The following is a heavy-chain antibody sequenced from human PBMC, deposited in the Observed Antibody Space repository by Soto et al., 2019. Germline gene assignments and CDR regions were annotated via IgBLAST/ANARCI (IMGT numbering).Heavy chain of an antibody. Sequence: GASVKVSCKASGYTFTSYYMHWVRQAPGQGLEWMGIINPSGGSTSYAQKFQGRVTMTRDTSTSTVYMELSSLRSEDTAVYYCARVDSGSQLYYYYGMDVWGQGTTVTVSS. J-gene: IGHJ6*02. CDR2: INPSGGST. V-gene: IGHV1-46*01. CDR1: GYTFTSYY. D-gene: IGHD1-26*01. CDR3: ARVDSGSQLYYYYGMDV.